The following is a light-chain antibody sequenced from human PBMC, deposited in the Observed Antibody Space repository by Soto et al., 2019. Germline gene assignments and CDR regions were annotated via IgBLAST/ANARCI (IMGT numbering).Light chain of an antibody. J-gene: IGKJ2*01. CDR2: AAS. CDR1: QSINSE. V-gene: IGKV3-15*01. CDR3: QQGHDWPLT. Sequence: EIVMTHSPATLSLSPGERAALSCRASQSINSELAWYHQKPGQPPRLPIYAASTRATGVPARVTGSESGSEYTLTISGLQSEDFAVYYWQQGHDWPLTFGQGTRLEI.